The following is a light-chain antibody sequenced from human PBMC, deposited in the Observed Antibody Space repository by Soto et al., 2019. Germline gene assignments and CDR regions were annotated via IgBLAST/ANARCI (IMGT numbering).Light chain of an antibody. V-gene: IGLV2-18*02. J-gene: IGLJ1*01. Sequence: QAVMTQPPCVSGSLCQSVTISCTGSSNDVASNYRVPCYHQPPGTAPKLVIYGVTNRPSGVPDRFSGSRSGNTAHLTISGLQAEDEADYFCISYTDSSAYVFGTGTRSPS. CDR3: ISYTDSSAYV. CDR2: GVT. CDR1: SNDVASNYR.